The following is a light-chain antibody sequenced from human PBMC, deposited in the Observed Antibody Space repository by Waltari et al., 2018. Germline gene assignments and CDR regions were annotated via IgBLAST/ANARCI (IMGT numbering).Light chain of an antibody. V-gene: IGKV3-20*01. CDR3: QQYGSSPFT. CDR2: GAS. J-gene: IGKJ3*01. Sequence: EIVLAQSPGTLSLSPGERVTLSCRASQSVDSTYLAWYQQKPGQAPRLLISGASRRATGIPDRFSGSGAGADFTRTISRLEPEDFAVYYCQQYGSSPFTFGPGTKVDIK. CDR1: QSVDSTY.